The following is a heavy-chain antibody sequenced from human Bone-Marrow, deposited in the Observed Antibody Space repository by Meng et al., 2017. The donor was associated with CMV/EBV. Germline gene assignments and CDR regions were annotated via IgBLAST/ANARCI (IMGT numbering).Heavy chain of an antibody. V-gene: IGHV3-48*04. J-gene: IGHJ5*02. CDR3: ARKDFWSGYH. D-gene: IGHD3-3*01. CDR2: ISSSSSTI. CDR1: GFTFSSYS. Sequence: LSLTCAASGFTFSSYSMNWVRQAPGKGLEWVSYISSSSSTIYYADSVKGRFTISRDNAKNSLYLQMNSLRAEDTAVYYCARKDFWSGYHWGEGTLVTLSS.